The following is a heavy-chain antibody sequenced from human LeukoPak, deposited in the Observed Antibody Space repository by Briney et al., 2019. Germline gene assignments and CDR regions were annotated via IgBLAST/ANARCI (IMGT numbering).Heavy chain of an antibody. V-gene: IGHV3-53*01. CDR1: GSTVSSNY. D-gene: IGHD4-17*01. Sequence: GGSLRLSCAASGSTVSSNYMSWVRQAPGKGLEWVSVIYSDNSTYYADSVKGRVTISRDKSKNTLYLQMNSLRGEDTAVYYCARTGGDYLNFYFDHWGQGTLVTVSS. CDR3: ARTGGDYLNFYFDH. J-gene: IGHJ4*02. CDR2: IYSDNST.